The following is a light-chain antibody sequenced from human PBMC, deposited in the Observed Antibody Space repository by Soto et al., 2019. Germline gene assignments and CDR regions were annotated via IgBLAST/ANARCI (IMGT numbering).Light chain of an antibody. Sequence: QSALTQPPSASGSPGQSVTISCTGTSSDVGGYNYVSWYQQHPGKAPKLMIYEVSKRPPGVPDRFSGSKSGNTASLTVSGLQAEDEADYYCISYAGSNLLYVFGTGTKVTV. V-gene: IGLV2-8*01. CDR3: ISYAGSNLLYV. CDR1: SSDVGGYNY. CDR2: EVS. J-gene: IGLJ1*01.